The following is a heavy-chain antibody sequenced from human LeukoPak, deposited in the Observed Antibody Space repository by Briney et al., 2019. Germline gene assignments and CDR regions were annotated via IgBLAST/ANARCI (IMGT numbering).Heavy chain of an antibody. J-gene: IGHJ3*02. V-gene: IGHV3-53*01. CDR2: IYSGGST. CDR1: GFTVSSNY. D-gene: IGHD3-9*01. CDR3: ARSGILTGYLNAFDI. Sequence: HPGGSLRLSCAASGFTVSSNYMSWVRQAPGKGLEWVSVIYSGGSTYYADSVKGRFTISRDNSKNTLYLQMNSLRAEDTAVYYCARSGILTGYLNAFDIWGQGTMVTVSS.